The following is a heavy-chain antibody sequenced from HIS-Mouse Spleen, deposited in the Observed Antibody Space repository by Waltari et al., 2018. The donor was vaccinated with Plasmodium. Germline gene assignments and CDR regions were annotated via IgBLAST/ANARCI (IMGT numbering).Heavy chain of an antibody. D-gene: IGHD3-10*01. Sequence: QVQLQASGPGLVKPSETLSLTCTVAVYSISSGYYWGWIRPPPGQGLEWIGSIYHSGSTYYNPSLKSRVTISVDTSKNQFSLKLSSVTAADTAVYYCARVDYGSGDYYYYYGMDVWGQGTTVTVSS. V-gene: IGHV4-38-2*02. CDR1: VYSISSGYY. CDR3: ARVDYGSGDYYYYYGMDV. CDR2: IYHSGST. J-gene: IGHJ6*02.